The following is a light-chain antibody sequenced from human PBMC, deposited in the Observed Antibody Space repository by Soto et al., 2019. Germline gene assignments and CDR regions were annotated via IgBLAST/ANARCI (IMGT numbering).Light chain of an antibody. CDR3: QQRSSWPST. CDR2: DAS. Sequence: EIVLTQSPVTLSLSPGARATLSCRASQSVSSYLAWYQQKPGQAPRLLIYDASNRATGIPARFSGSGSGTDFTLTISSLEPEDFAVYYCQQRSSWPSTFGGGTKVEIK. CDR1: QSVSSY. J-gene: IGKJ4*01. V-gene: IGKV3-11*01.